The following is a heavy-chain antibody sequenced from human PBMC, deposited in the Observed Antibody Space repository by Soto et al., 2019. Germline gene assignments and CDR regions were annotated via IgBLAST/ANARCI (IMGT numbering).Heavy chain of an antibody. CDR3: AIDMVGGSGWYGDGFDY. D-gene: IGHD6-19*01. CDR2: ISAYNGNT. V-gene: IGHV1-18*01. J-gene: IGHJ4*02. Sequence: GASVKVSCKASGYTFNSYGISWVRQAPGQGLEWMGWISAYNGNTNYAQKLQGRVTMTTDTSTSTAYMELRSLRSDDTAVYYCAIDMVGGSGWYGDGFDYWGQGTLVTVSS. CDR1: GYTFNSYG.